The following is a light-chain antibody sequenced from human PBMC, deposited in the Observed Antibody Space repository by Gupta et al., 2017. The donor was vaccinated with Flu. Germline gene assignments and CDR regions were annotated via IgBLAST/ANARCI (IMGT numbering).Light chain of an antibody. CDR1: QGISSY. CDR3: QHVNNSPIT. V-gene: IGKV1-9*01. J-gene: IGKJ5*01. Sequence: DIQLTQSPSFLSASVEDRVTITCRASQGISSYLAWYQQKPGKAPKLLIYDASTLQSGVPSRFSGSGSGTEFTLTISSRQPEDFATYYCQHVNNSPITFGQGTLLEIK. CDR2: DAS.